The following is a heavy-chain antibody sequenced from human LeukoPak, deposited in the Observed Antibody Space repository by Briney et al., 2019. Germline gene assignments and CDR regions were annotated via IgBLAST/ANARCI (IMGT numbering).Heavy chain of an antibody. V-gene: IGHV3-48*03. D-gene: IGHD2-2*01. CDR1: GFAFSNYE. J-gene: IGHJ5*02. CDR3: VRVRYCSSTNCHGGWFDP. CDR2: ISPSGGTI. Sequence: QPEGSLRLSCAASGFAFSNYEMNWVRQAPGKGLEWVSYISPSGGTITYADPVKGRFTISRDNAKNPLYLQMNSLGAEDTAVYYCVRVRYCSSTNCHGGWFDPWGQGTLVTVSS.